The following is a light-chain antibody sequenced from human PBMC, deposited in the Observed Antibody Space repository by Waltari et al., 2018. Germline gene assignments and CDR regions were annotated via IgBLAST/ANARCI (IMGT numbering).Light chain of an antibody. Sequence: EIVLTQSPATLSLSPGESATLSCRASQSVNKYLDWFQKKPGQAPRLLIYGASNRAAGIPARFSGSGSGTDVTLTISSLEPEDFAVYYCLKRAGGPLFGGGTKVE. V-gene: IGKV3-11*01. J-gene: IGKJ4*01. CDR2: GAS. CDR1: QSVNKY. CDR3: LKRAGGPL.